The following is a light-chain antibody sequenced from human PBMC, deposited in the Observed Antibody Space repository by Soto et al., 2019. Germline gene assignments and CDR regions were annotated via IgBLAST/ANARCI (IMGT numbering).Light chain of an antibody. J-gene: IGKJ2*01. V-gene: IGKV1-9*01. CDR1: QGISSY. CDR2: AAS. Sequence: DIQLTQSPSFLSASVGDRVTIICRASQGISSYLAWYQQKPGKAPKLLIYAASTLQSGGPSRFSGSGSGTACPLTISSLQPEDFAAYYCQQLNSYLRTLSQGTKLEIK. CDR3: QQLNSYLRT.